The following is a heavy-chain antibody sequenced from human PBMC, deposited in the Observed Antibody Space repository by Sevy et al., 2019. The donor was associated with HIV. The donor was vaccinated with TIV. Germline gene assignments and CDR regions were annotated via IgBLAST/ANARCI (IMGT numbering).Heavy chain of an antibody. J-gene: IGHJ4*02. V-gene: IGHV1-69*13. Sequence: ASVKVSCKASGGTFSSYAISWVRQAPGQGLEWMGGIIPIFGTANYAQKFQGRVTITAEESTSTAYMELGSLRSEDTAVYYCARSRGRFHVGYFDYWGQGTLVTVSS. CDR3: ARSRGRFHVGYFDY. CDR1: GGTFSSYA. D-gene: IGHD1-26*01. CDR2: IIPIFGTA.